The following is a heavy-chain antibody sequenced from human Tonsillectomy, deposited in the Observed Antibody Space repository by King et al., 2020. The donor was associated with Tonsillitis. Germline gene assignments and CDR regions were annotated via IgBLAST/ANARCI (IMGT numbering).Heavy chain of an antibody. V-gene: IGHV3-21*01. CDR3: ARDLGWSFDY. CDR2: ISSSSSYI. CDR1: RFTFSSYS. D-gene: IGHD3-16*01. Sequence: DVQLVESGGGLVKPGGSLRLSCAAYRFTFSSYSMNWVRQAPGKGLEWVSSISSSSSYIYYADSVKGRFTISRDNAKNSLYLQMNSLRVEDTAVYYCARDLGWSFDYWGQGTLVTVSS. J-gene: IGHJ4*02.